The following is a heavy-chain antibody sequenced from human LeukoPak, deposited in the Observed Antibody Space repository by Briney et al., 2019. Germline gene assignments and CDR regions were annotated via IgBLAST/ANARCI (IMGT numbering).Heavy chain of an antibody. D-gene: IGHD1-26*01. CDR2: IKQDGSEK. J-gene: IGHJ4*02. V-gene: IGHV3-7*01. CDR3: ARDID. Sequence: PGGSLRLSCAASGFTFSRYWMSWVRQAPGKGPEWVANIKQDGSEKYYVDSVKGRFTISRDNAKNSLYLQMNSLRAEDTAVYYCARDIDWGQGTLVTVSS. CDR1: GFTFSRYW.